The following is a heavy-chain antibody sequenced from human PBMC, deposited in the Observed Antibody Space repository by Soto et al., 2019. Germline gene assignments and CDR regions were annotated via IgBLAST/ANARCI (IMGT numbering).Heavy chain of an antibody. J-gene: IGHJ4*02. CDR1: GFSVSRNY. Sequence: QLVETGGGLIQPGTSLTLSCAASGFSVSRNYMTWVRQAPGKGLEWVSFVYSGGATFYADSVKGRFLLSRDDSQNTMYLQMNNLGAEDTAVYYCARVPGRLWGRGTLVTVAS. CDR2: VYSGGAT. V-gene: IGHV3-53*02. CDR3: ARVPGRL. D-gene: IGHD3-10*01.